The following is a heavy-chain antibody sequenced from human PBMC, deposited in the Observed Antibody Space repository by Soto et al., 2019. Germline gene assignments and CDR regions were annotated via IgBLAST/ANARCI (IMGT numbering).Heavy chain of an antibody. CDR2: INHSGST. CDR3: ARDGVGIVVVPAAVPGFDP. CDR1: GGSFSGYY. D-gene: IGHD2-2*03. J-gene: IGHJ5*02. Sequence: SETLSLTCAVYGGSFSGYYWSWIRQPPGKGLEWIGEINHSGSTNYNPSLKSRVTISVDTSKNQFSLKLSSVTAADTAVYYCARDGVGIVVVPAAVPGFDPWGQGTLVTVSS. V-gene: IGHV4-34*01.